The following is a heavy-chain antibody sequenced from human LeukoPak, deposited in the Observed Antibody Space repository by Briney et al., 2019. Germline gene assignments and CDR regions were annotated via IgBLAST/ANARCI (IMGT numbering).Heavy chain of an antibody. CDR2: IYYSGST. D-gene: IGHD6-19*01. V-gene: IGHV4-39*07. Sequence: SETLSLTCTVSGGSISSSSYYWGWIRQPPGKGLEWIGSIYYSGSTYYNPSLKSRVTISVDTSKNQFSLKLSSVTAADTAVYYCAREGGPATQGCSSGWGRFEVDYWGQGTLVTVSS. J-gene: IGHJ4*02. CDR3: AREGGPATQGCSSGWGRFEVDY. CDR1: GGSISSSSYY.